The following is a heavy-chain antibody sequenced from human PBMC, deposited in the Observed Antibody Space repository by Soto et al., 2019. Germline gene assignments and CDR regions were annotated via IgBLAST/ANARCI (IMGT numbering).Heavy chain of an antibody. V-gene: IGHV4-4*02. D-gene: IGHD6-13*01. Sequence: QVQLQESGPGLVKPSGTLSLTCAVSGGSISSSNWWSWVRQPPGKGLEWIGEIYHSGSTNYNPSLKSRVTISVDKSKNPFSLKLSSVTAADTAVYYCARGVDMAAAGRVGTPFDYWGQGTLVTVSS. CDR1: GGSISSSNW. J-gene: IGHJ4*02. CDR3: ARGVDMAAAGRVGTPFDY. CDR2: IYHSGST.